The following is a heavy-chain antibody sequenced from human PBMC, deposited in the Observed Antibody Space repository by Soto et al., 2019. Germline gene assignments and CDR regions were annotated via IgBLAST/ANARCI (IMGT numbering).Heavy chain of an antibody. CDR3: AREGVGGYCSSTSCYTRYGTDV. J-gene: IGHJ6*02. Sequence: SETLSLTCTVSGGSVSSGSYYWSWIRQPPGKGLEWIGYIYYSGSTNYNPSLKSRVTISVDTSKNQFSLKLSSVTAADTAVYYCAREGVGGYCSSTSCYTRYGTDVWGQGTTVTVSS. V-gene: IGHV4-61*01. CDR1: GGSVSSGSYY. D-gene: IGHD2-2*02. CDR2: IYYSGST.